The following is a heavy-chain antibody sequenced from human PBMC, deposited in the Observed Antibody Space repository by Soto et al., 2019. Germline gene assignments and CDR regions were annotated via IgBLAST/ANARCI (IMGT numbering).Heavy chain of an antibody. J-gene: IGHJ4*02. CDR3: ARGGIAVAGTFDY. CDR2: INHSGST. CDR1: GGSFSGYY. D-gene: IGHD6-19*01. Sequence: SETLFLTCAVYGGSFSGYYWSWIRQPPGKGLEWIGEINHSGSTNYNPSLKSRVTISVDTSKNQFSLKLSSVTAADTAVYYCARGGIAVAGTFDYWGQGTLVTVSS. V-gene: IGHV4-34*01.